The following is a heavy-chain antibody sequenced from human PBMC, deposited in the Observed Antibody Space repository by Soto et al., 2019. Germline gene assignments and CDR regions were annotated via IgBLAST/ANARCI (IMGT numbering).Heavy chain of an antibody. CDR3: ARVNYDFWSGYYTGPYYFDY. CDR2: IWYDGSNK. V-gene: IGHV3-33*01. Sequence: GGSLRLSCAASGFTFSSYGMHWVRQAPGKGLEWVAVIWYDGSNKYYADSVKGRFTISRDNSKNTLYLQMNSLRAEDTAVYYCARVNYDFWSGYYTGPYYFDYWGQGTLVTVSS. CDR1: GFTFSSYG. D-gene: IGHD3-3*01. J-gene: IGHJ4*02.